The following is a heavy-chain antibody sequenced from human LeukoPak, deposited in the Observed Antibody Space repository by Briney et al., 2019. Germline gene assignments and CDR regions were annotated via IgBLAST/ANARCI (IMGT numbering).Heavy chain of an antibody. Sequence: PGGSLRLSCAASGFTFSSYAMSWVRQAPGKGLEWVSAISGSGGSTYYADSVKGRFTTSRDNSKNTLYLQTNSLRAEDTAVYYCAKLPLIVVVTAIFDYWGQGTLVTVSS. CDR3: AKLPLIVVVTAIFDY. J-gene: IGHJ4*02. CDR1: GFTFSSYA. CDR2: ISGSGGST. V-gene: IGHV3-23*01. D-gene: IGHD2-21*02.